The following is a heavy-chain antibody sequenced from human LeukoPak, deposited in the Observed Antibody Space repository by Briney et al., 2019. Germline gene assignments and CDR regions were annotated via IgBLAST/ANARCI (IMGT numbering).Heavy chain of an antibody. Sequence: GESLKISFKGSGXSFTSYCISWVRQMPGKGLEWMGRIDPSDSYTNYSPSFQGHVTISADKSISTAYLQWSSLKASDTAMYYCARRRAYNWFDPWGQGTLVTVSS. J-gene: IGHJ5*02. CDR3: ARRRAYNWFDP. V-gene: IGHV5-10-1*01. CDR2: IDPSDSYT. CDR1: GXSFTSYC.